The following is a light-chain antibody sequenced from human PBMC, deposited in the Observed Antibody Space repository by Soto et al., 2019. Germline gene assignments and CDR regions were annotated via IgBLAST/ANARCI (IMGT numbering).Light chain of an antibody. V-gene: IGLV2-8*01. CDR2: EVS. CDR1: SSDVDDNNY. Sequence: QSVLTQPPSASGSPGQSVTISCTGTSSDVDDNNYVSWYQQHPGKAPKLMIYEVSKRPSGVPDRFSGSKSGNTASLTVSGLQAEDEADYYCSSYAGSNNTSVFGTGTRSPS. J-gene: IGLJ1*01. CDR3: SSYAGSNNTSV.